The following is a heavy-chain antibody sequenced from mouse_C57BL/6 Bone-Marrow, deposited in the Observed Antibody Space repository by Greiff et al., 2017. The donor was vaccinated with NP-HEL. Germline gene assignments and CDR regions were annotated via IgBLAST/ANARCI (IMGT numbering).Heavy chain of an antibody. CDR1: GYSFTGYF. D-gene: IGHD2-3*01. CDR2: INPYNGDT. Sequence: EVQLQQSGPELVKPGDSVKISCKASGYSFTGYFMNWVMQSHGKSLEWIGRINPYNGDTFYNQKFKGKATLTVDKSSSTAHMELRSLTSEDSAVYYCASEVGYDGYPYYFDYWGQGTTLTVSS. J-gene: IGHJ2*01. CDR3: ASEVGYDGYPYYFDY. V-gene: IGHV1-20*01.